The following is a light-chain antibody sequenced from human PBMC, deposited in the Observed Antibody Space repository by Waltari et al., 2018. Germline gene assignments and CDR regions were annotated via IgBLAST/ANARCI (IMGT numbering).Light chain of an antibody. J-gene: IGKJ4*01. V-gene: IGKV4-1*01. CDR1: QSVLYTSNDKDY. Sequence: DIVMTQSPDSLAVSLGERATINCKSSQSVLYTSNDKDYLAWYQQKPGQPPKPLIYWASTRESGVPDRFSGSGSGTDFTLTINSLQAEDVAVYYCQQYYSTPLTFGGGTKVEIK. CDR3: QQYYSTPLT. CDR2: WAS.